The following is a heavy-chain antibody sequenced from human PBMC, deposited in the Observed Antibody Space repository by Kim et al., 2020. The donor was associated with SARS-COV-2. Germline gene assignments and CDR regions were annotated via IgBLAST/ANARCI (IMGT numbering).Heavy chain of an antibody. Sequence: GGSLRLSCAASGFAFGGNDINWVRQAPGKGLEWVSSISNTGSHTNYADSVKGRFTVSRDNAKNSLFLQMNSLRAEDTAVYYCARIIYYYDSSGPNSHFFYYYMDVWGKGTTVTVSS. CDR1: GFAFGGND. CDR2: ISNTGSHT. J-gene: IGHJ6*03. V-gene: IGHV3-21*01. CDR3: ARIIYYYDSSGPNSHFFYYYMDV. D-gene: IGHD3-22*01.